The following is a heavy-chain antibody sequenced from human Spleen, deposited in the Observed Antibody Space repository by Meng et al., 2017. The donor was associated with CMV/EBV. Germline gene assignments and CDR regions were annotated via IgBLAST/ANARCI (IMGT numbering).Heavy chain of an antibody. CDR1: GFTFDDYA. CDR3: AKPYCSSTSCYKRGFDF. J-gene: IGHJ4*02. Sequence: LSLTCAASGFTFDDYAMHWVRQAPGKGLEWVSGISWNSGSIGYADSVKGRFTISRDNSKNTLYLQMNSLRAEDTAVYYCAKPYCSSTSCYKRGFDFWGQGTLVTVSS. D-gene: IGHD2-2*02. CDR2: ISWNSGSI. V-gene: IGHV3-9*01.